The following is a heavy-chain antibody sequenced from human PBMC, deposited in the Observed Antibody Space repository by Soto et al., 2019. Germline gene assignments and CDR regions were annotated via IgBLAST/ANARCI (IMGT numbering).Heavy chain of an antibody. CDR1: GGSISSSNW. V-gene: IGHV4-4*02. D-gene: IGHD4-17*01. CDR2: IYHSGST. CDR3: ARSYGYYWGVAEYFQH. J-gene: IGHJ1*01. Sequence: QVQLQESGPGLVKPSGTLSLTCAVSGGSISSSNWWSWVRQPPGKGLEWIGEIYHSGSTNYNPSLKSRVTISVDKSKNLFSLKLSSVTAADMDVYYCARSYGYYWGVAEYFQHWGQGTLVTVSS.